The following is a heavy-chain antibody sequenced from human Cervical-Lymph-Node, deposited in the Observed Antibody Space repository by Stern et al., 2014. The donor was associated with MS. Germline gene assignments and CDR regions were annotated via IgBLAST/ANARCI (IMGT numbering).Heavy chain of an antibody. D-gene: IGHD2-21*02. V-gene: IGHV3-72*01. Sequence: VQLVESGGGLVQPGGSLRLSCAASGFTFSDHYMDWVRQAPGKGLEWVGRTRNKANSYTTEYAASVKGRFTISRDDSKNSLYLQMNSLKTEDPAVYYCALGGLLYFDYWGQGTLVTVSS. CDR3: ALGGLLYFDY. CDR1: GFTFSDHY. CDR2: TRNKANSYTT. J-gene: IGHJ4*02.